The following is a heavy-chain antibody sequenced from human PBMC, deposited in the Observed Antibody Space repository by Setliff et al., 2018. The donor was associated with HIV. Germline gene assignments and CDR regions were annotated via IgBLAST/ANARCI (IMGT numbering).Heavy chain of an antibody. J-gene: IGHJ4*01. CDR2: LNTSGGSA. CDR3: ARNQGDSSGWYAGDF. CDR1: GYTFINYY. V-gene: IGHV1-46*01. D-gene: IGHD6-19*01. Sequence: ASVKVSCKASGYTFINYYIHWVRQVPGQGLEWMGILNTSGGSAGYAEKFRGRVTMTRDTSTNTVYMDLRNLRSEDTAVYYCARNQGDSSGWYAGDFWGHGTLVTVSS.